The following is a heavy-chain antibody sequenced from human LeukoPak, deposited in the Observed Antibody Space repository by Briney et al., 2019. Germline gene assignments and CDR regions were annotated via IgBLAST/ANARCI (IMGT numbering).Heavy chain of an antibody. CDR3: ARDQYCSSTSCFGVNWFDP. Sequence: PSQTLSLTCAISGDSISNNSATWSWIRQSPWRGLEWLGRTYYRSKWYNDYAISVKSRININPDTPKNQFSLQLNSVTPEDTAVYYCARDQYCSSTSCFGVNWFDPWGQGTLVTVSS. CDR1: GDSISNNSAT. D-gene: IGHD2-2*01. J-gene: IGHJ5*02. CDR2: TYYRSKWYN. V-gene: IGHV6-1*01.